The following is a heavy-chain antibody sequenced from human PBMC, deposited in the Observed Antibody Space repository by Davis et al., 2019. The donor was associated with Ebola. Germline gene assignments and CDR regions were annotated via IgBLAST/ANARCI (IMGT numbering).Heavy chain of an antibody. D-gene: IGHD6-6*01. Sequence: KVSCKGSGNSFTSFWIGWVRQMPGKGLEWMGLIYTGDSDTRYSPSFQGQVTISADKSISTAYLQWSSLKASDTAMYYCARLDGPYSSSPWYFDYWGQGTLVTVSS. CDR1: GNSFTSFW. J-gene: IGHJ4*02. CDR2: IYTGDSDT. CDR3: ARLDGPYSSSPWYFDY. V-gene: IGHV5-51*01.